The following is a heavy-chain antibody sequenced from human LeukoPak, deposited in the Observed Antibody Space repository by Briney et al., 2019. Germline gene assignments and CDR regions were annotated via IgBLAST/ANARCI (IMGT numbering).Heavy chain of an antibody. V-gene: IGHV1-8*02. D-gene: IGHD3-3*01. J-gene: IGHJ5*02. CDR1: GYTFTSYG. CDR2: MNPNSGNT. CDR3: ARTLSPQLRFLEWLSQDNWFDP. Sequence: ASVKVSCKASGYTFTSYGISWVRQAPGQGLEWMGWMNPNSGNTGYAQKFQGRVTMTRNTSISTAYMELSSLRSEDTAVYYCARTLSPQLRFLEWLSQDNWFDPWGQGTLVTVSS.